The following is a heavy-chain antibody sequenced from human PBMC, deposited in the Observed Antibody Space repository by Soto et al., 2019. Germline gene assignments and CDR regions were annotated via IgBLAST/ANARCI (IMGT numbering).Heavy chain of an antibody. Sequence: QVQLQESGPRLVKPSGTLYLTCAVSGASISSTNWWTWVRQPPGKGLEWIGEIYHTGSTKYNPSLKSRVTISLDTSNNPFSLNLSSVTAADTAVYYCATLPPRIVVVVLPIPTWGQGTLVTVSS. J-gene: IGHJ4*02. D-gene: IGHD2-15*01. CDR2: IYHTGST. V-gene: IGHV4-4*02. CDR1: GASISSTNW. CDR3: ATLPPRIVVVVLPIPT.